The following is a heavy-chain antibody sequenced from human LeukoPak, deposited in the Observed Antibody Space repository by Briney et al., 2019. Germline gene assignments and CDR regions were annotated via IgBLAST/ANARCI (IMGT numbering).Heavy chain of an antibody. V-gene: IGHV3-48*04. D-gene: IGHD3-10*01. CDR1: GFTFNRYW. CDR3: ARGQPSRGFDY. CDR2: ISSSGSTI. Sequence: GGSLRLSCAASGFTFNRYWMSWVRQAPGKGLEWVSYISSSGSTIYYADSVKGRFTISRDNAKNSLYMQMNSLRAEDTAVYYCARGQPSRGFDYWGQGTLVTVSS. J-gene: IGHJ4*02.